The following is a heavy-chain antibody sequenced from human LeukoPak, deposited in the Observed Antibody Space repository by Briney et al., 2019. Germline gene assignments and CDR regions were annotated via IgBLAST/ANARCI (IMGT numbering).Heavy chain of an antibody. D-gene: IGHD3-3*01. CDR3: AGGPGFLLVC. J-gene: IGHJ4*02. V-gene: IGHV3-7*01. CDR2: IKQDGSEK. CDR1: GFTFSSYW. Sequence: GGSLRLSCAASGFTFSSYWISWVRQAPGKGVEWVANIKQDGSEKHYVDSVKGRLTISRDNAKNLLYLQMNSLRVEDTAVYYCAGGPGFLLVCWGQGTLVTVSS.